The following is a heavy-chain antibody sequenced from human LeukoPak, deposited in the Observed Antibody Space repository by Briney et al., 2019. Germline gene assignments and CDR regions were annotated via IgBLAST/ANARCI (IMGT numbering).Heavy chain of an antibody. CDR1: GGSISSGGYY. CDR2: IYYSEST. J-gene: IGHJ5*02. D-gene: IGHD3-10*01. CDR3: ARDSGGRYYGSGNWFDP. Sequence: SETLSLTCTVSGGSISSGGYYWSWIRQHPGKGLEWIGYIYYSESTYYNPSLKSRVTISVDTSKNQFSLKLSSVTAADTAVYYCARDSGGRYYGSGNWFDPWGQGTLVTVSS. V-gene: IGHV4-31*03.